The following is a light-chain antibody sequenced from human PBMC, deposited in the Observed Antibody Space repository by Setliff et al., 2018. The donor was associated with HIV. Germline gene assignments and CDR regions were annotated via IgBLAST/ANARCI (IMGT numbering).Light chain of an antibody. V-gene: IGLV2-14*03. CDR3: SAYTSSGSLGV. CDR1: SSDIGGYNY. J-gene: IGLJ1*01. CDR2: DVS. Sequence: QSALPQPASVSGSPGQSITISCSGTSSDIGGYNYVSWYQQHPGKVPKLMIFDVSNRPSGVSNRFSGSKSGNTASLTISGLQAEDEADYYCSAYTSSGSLGVFGNGTKVTVL.